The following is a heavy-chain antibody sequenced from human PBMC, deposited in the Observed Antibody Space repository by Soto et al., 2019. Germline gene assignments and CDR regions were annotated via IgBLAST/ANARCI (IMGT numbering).Heavy chain of an antibody. J-gene: IGHJ5*02. D-gene: IGHD3-22*01. V-gene: IGHV4-61*03. Sequence: SETLSLTCDVSGDTISTGGYTWAWIRQPPGKGLEWIGYIYHSGNLNYNPSFKSRVIISVDTSKNHFSVKLRSVTAADTAVYYCARAYYDTNGYSLDPWGQGTLVTVSS. CDR2: IYHSGNL. CDR1: GDTISTGGYT. CDR3: ARAYYDTNGYSLDP.